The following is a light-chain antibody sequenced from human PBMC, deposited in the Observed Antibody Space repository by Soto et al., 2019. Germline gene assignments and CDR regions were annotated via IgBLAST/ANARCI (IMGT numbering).Light chain of an antibody. J-gene: IGKJ1*01. CDR3: QQYNDTWT. Sequence: DIQMTQSPSTLSASVGERATITCRASQSISSWFGWHQQKPGKAPRLLIYKSSNLESGVPSRFSGSGSGTEFTLTITSLQPDDSANYYCQQYNDTWTFGQGTKVEIK. CDR1: QSISSW. CDR2: KSS. V-gene: IGKV1-5*03.